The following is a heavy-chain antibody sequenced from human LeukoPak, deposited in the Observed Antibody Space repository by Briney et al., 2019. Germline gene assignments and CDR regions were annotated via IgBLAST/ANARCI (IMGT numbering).Heavy chain of an antibody. CDR3: ARVRVDYDFWSGYYLFDY. CDR2: INPNSGGT. Sequence: ASVKVSCKASGYTFTGYYMHWVRQAPGQGLEWMGWINPNSGGTNYAQKFQGRVTMTRDTSISTAYMELSRLRSDDTAVYYCARVRVDYDFWSGYYLFDYWGQGTLVTVSS. J-gene: IGHJ4*02. V-gene: IGHV1-2*02. D-gene: IGHD3-3*01. CDR1: GYTFTGYY.